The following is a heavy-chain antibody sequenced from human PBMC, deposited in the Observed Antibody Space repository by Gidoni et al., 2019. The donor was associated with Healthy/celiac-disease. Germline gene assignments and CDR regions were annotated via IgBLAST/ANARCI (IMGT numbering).Heavy chain of an antibody. J-gene: IGHJ4*02. CDR1: GFTFSSYS. CDR3: ARTPIVATTEDDYFDY. V-gene: IGHV3-21*01. D-gene: IGHD5-12*01. Sequence: EVQLVESGGGLVKPGGSLRLSCAASGFTFSSYSMNWVRQAPGKGLEWVSSISSSSSYIYYADSVKGRFTISRDNAKNSLYLQMNSLRAEDTAVYYCARTPIVATTEDDYFDYWGQGTLVTVSS. CDR2: ISSSSSYI.